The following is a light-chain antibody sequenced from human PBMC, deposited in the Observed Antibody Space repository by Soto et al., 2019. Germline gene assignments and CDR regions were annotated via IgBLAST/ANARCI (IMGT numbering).Light chain of an antibody. CDR1: QSINRY. CDR2: GAS. CDR3: QQYGSSPRT. V-gene: IGKV3-15*01. J-gene: IGKJ1*01. Sequence: EIVMTQSPASLSVSPRETATLSCRASQSINRYLAWYQHKPGQAPRLLIHGASTRATGVPARFSGSGSGTEFTLTISRLEPEDFAVYYCQQYGSSPRTFGQGTKVDIK.